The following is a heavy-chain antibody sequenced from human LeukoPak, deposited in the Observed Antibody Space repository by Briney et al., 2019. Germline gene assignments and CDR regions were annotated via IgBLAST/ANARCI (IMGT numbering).Heavy chain of an antibody. D-gene: IGHD6-13*01. J-gene: IGHJ6*03. CDR1: GFIFSNFA. Sequence: PGGSLRLSCAASGFIFSNFAMHWVRQAPGKGLEWVALISYDGSHTYYADSMKGRFTISRDNSRNVLYLQMTSLSGDDSAVYYCAREEQELVRDYYYYMDVWGKGTTVTVS. CDR3: AREEQELVRDYYYYMDV. CDR2: ISYDGSHT. V-gene: IGHV3-30*01.